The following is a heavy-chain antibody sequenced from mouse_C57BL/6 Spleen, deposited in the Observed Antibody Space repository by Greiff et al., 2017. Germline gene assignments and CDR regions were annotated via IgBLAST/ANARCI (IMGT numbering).Heavy chain of an antibody. D-gene: IGHD2-3*01. CDR2: IHPNSGST. CDR3: ARGPRDDGYFWYFDV. Sequence: VQLQQPGAELVKPGASVKLSCKASGYTFTSYWMHWVKQRPGQGLEWIGMIHPNSGSTNYNEKFKSKATLTVDKSSSTAYMQLSSLTSEDSAVYYCARGPRDDGYFWYFDVWGTGTTVTVSS. CDR1: GYTFTSYW. V-gene: IGHV1-64*01. J-gene: IGHJ1*03.